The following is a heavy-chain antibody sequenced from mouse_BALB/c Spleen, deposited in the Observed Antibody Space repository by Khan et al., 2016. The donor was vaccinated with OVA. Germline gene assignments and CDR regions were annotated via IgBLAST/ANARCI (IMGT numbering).Heavy chain of an antibody. Sequence: QVRLQQSGAELARPGASVKMSCKASGYTFTSNTMHWVNQRPGQGLEWIGYINPWSSYTNYNQKFTDKATLTADKSSSTAYMQLSSLTSEDSAVYYCARRTTGYAMDYWGQGTSVTVSS. J-gene: IGHJ4*01. CDR1: GYTFTSNT. V-gene: IGHV1-4*01. CDR2: INPWSSYT. CDR3: ARRTTGYAMDY. D-gene: IGHD2-14*01.